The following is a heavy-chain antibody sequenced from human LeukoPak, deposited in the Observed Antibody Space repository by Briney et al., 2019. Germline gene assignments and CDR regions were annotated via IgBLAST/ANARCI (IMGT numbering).Heavy chain of an antibody. J-gene: IGHJ6*02. CDR1: GYTFTSYG. CDR3: ARDKAVAGTDQYYGMDV. CDR2: ISAYNGNT. D-gene: IGHD6-19*01. Sequence: GASVKVSCKASGYTFTSYGISWVRQAPGQGLEWMGWISAYNGNTNYAQKLQGRVTMTTDTSTSTAYMELRSLRSDDTAVYYCARDKAVAGTDQYYGMDVWGQGTTVTVSS. V-gene: IGHV1-18*01.